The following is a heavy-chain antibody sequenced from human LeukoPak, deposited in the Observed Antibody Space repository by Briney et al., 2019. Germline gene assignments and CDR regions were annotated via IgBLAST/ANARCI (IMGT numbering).Heavy chain of an antibody. CDR2: ISWNSGSI. CDR3: ATSLQLWYYFDY. CDR1: GFTFDDYA. J-gene: IGHJ4*02. Sequence: GRSLRLSCAASGFTFDDYAMHWVRQAPGKGLEWVSGISWNSGSIGYADSVKGRFTISRDNAKNSLYLQMNSLRAEDMALYYCATSLQLWYYFDYWGQGTLVTVSS. V-gene: IGHV3-9*03. D-gene: IGHD5-18*01.